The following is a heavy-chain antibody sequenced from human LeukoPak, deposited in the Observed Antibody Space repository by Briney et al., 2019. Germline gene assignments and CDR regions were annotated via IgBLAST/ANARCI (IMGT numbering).Heavy chain of an antibody. Sequence: GGSLRLSCAASGFTFSDYYMSWIRQAPGKELGWVSSISSSRSTIYYADSVKGRFTISRDNAKNSLYLQMNSLRAEDTAVYYCARVVSSTAYLDYWGQGTLVTVSS. CDR1: GFTFSDYY. CDR3: ARVVSSTAYLDY. J-gene: IGHJ4*02. CDR2: ISSSRSTI. V-gene: IGHV3-11*01. D-gene: IGHD2-2*01.